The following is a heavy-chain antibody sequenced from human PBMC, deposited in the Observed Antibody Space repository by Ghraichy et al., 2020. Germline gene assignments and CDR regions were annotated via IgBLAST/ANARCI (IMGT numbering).Heavy chain of an antibody. CDR1: GFMFDDYD. CDR2: ISWNGGRT. Sequence: GGSLRLSCAASGFMFDDYDMSWVRQAPGKGLEWVSGISWNGGRTTYSDSVKGRFTISRDNAKNSLYLQMNSLRVEDTAFYFCARDHLVNNYYYYGMDVWGQGTTVTVSS. V-gene: IGHV3-20*04. CDR3: ARDHLVNNYYYYGMDV. J-gene: IGHJ6*02. D-gene: IGHD2/OR15-2a*01.